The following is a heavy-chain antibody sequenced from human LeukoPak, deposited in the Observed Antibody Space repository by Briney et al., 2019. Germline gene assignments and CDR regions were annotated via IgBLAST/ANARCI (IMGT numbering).Heavy chain of an antibody. Sequence: PSETLSLTCIVSGYSISSSYYWGWIRRPPGKGLEWIGTTYYTGSTNYNPSLKSRVTMSVDTSKNQFSLKLISVTAADTAVYYCARDRSSSWYEMDYWGQGTLVTVSS. J-gene: IGHJ4*02. D-gene: IGHD6-13*01. CDR3: ARDRSSSWYEMDY. V-gene: IGHV4-38-2*02. CDR2: TYYTGST. CDR1: GYSISSSYY.